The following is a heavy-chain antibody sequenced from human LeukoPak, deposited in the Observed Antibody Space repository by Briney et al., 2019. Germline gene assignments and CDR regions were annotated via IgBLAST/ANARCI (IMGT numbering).Heavy chain of an antibody. CDR3: ARTGWGNYYDSSGYHFYFDY. V-gene: IGHV3-30*02. J-gene: IGHJ4*02. Sequence: GGSLRLSCATSGFTFSNYGVHWVRQAPGKGLEWVAFIRFDGSTKYYADSVKGRFTISRDNAKNSLYLQMNSLRAEDTAVYYCARTGWGNYYDSSGYHFYFDYWGQGTLVTVSS. D-gene: IGHD3-22*01. CDR2: IRFDGSTK. CDR1: GFTFSNYG.